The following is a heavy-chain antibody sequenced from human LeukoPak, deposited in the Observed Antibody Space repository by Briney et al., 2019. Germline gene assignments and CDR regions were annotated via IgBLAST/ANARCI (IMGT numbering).Heavy chain of an antibody. D-gene: IGHD3-10*01. CDR2: FDLEDGET. V-gene: IGHV1-24*01. Sequence: ASVTVSCKVSGYTLTELSMHWVRQAPGKGLEWMGTFDLEDGETFYAQKFQGRVTMTEDTSTDTASMELSSLRSEDTAVYYCAAGHYLVRERVYYFDYWGQGTLVTVSA. CDR3: AAGHYLVRERVYYFDY. CDR1: GYTLTELS. J-gene: IGHJ4*02.